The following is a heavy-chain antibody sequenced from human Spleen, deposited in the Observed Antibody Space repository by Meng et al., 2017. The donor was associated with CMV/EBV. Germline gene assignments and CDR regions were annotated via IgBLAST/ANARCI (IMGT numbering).Heavy chain of an antibody. CDR1: GGSVSSHY. J-gene: IGHJ4*02. CDR3: ARSGIEEAHIDY. Sequence: SETLSLTCTVSGGSVSSHYWNWIRQPPGQGLEWIGHIYYTGSTNYNPSLKSRVSISRDTSKNQFSLKLSAVTAADSALYCCARSGIEEAHIDYWGQGSLVTVSS. D-gene: IGHD1-26*01. V-gene: IGHV4-59*02. CDR2: IYYTGST.